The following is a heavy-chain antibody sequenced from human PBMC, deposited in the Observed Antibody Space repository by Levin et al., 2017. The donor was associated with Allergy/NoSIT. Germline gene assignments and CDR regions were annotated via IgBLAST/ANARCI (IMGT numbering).Heavy chain of an antibody. CDR3: ARGRLRFCWFDP. J-gene: IGHJ5*02. CDR2: INHSGST. Sequence: SETLSLTCAVYGGSFSGYYWSWIRQPPGKGLEWIGEINHSGSTNYNPSLKSRVTISVDTSKNQFSLKLSSVTAADTAVYYCARGRLRFCWFDPWGQGTLVTVSS. CDR1: GGSFSGYY. D-gene: IGHD5-12*01. V-gene: IGHV4-34*01.